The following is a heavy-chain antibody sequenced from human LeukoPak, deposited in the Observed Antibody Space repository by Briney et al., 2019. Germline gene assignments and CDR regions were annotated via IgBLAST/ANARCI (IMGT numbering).Heavy chain of an antibody. Sequence: PSETLSLKCGVSGFPISDGYYWGWVRQPPGEGLEWIGSIYHSGRTYYNPSLKSRVTISVDTSKREFSLKLSPISAADTAVYYCARHTFGFDPWGQGMLVIASS. V-gene: IGHV4-38-2*01. D-gene: IGHD3-10*01. CDR2: IYHSGRT. CDR3: ARHTFGFDP. J-gene: IGHJ5*02. CDR1: GFPISDGYY.